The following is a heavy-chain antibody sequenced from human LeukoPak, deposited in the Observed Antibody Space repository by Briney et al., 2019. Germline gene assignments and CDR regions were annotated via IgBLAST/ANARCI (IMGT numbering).Heavy chain of an antibody. D-gene: IGHD2-15*01. CDR1: GYTFTSYD. J-gene: IGHJ4*02. CDR3: ARDRVNGGSLLDY. V-gene: IGHV1-18*01. Sequence: ASVKVSCKASGYTFTSYDINWVRQATGQGLEWMGWMNPNSGNTNYAQKLQGRVTMTTDTSTSTAYMELRSLRSDDTAVYYCARDRVNGGSLLDYWGQGTLVTVSS. CDR2: MNPNSGNT.